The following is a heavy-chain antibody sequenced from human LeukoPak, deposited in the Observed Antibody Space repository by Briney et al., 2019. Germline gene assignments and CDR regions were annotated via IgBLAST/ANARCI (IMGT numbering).Heavy chain of an antibody. D-gene: IGHD6-13*01. CDR2: ISGSGGST. Sequence: GGSLRLCCAASGFTFSSYAMSWVRQAPGKGLEWVSAISGSGGSTYYADSVKGRFTISRDNSKNTLYLQMNSLRAEDTAVYYCAKDASSSWFYNWFDPWGQGTLVTVSS. CDR1: GFTFSSYA. V-gene: IGHV3-23*01. J-gene: IGHJ5*02. CDR3: AKDASSSWFYNWFDP.